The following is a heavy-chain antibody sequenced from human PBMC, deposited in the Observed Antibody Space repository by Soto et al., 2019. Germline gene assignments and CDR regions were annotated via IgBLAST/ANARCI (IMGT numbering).Heavy chain of an antibody. CDR1: GFTFSNYD. Sequence: EVQLVESGGGLVQPGGSLRLSCAASGFTFSNYDMHWVRQTSGKGLEWVAGIGTVDDAYYRDSVKGRFSISRENAKNSFYLQMNSLRAEDPAVYYCISGGLYICGQGTLVTVSS. J-gene: IGHJ4*02. CDR2: IGTVDDA. D-gene: IGHD3-16*01. V-gene: IGHV3-13*01. CDR3: ISGGLYI.